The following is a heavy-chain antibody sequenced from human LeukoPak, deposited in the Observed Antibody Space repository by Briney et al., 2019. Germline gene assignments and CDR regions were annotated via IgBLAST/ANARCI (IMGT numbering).Heavy chain of an antibody. CDR1: GGSFSGYY. CDR3: APLEGLVAGTWDNWFDP. CDR2: INHSGST. D-gene: IGHD6-19*01. J-gene: IGHJ5*02. Sequence: GSLRLSCAVYGGSFSGYYWSWIRQPPGKGLEWIGEINHSGSTNYNPSLKSRVTISVDTSKNQFSLKLSSVTAADTAVYYCAPLEGLVAGTWDNWFDPWDQGTLVTVSS. V-gene: IGHV4-34*01.